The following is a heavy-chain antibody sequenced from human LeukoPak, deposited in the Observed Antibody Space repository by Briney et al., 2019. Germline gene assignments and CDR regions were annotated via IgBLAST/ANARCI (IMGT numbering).Heavy chain of an antibody. V-gene: IGHV1-69*13. CDR1: GGTFSSYA. CDR3: ARGYSYGWNYYFDY. CDR2: IIPIFGTA. J-gene: IGHJ4*02. Sequence: ASVKVSCKASGGTFSSYAISWVRQVPGQGLEWMGGIIPIFGTANYAQKFQGRVTITADESTSTAYMELSSLRSEDTAVYYCARGYSYGWNYYFDYWGQGTLVTVSS. D-gene: IGHD5-18*01.